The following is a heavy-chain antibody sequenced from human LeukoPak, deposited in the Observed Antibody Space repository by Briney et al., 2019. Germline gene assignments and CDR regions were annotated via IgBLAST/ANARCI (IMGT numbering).Heavy chain of an antibody. J-gene: IGHJ4*02. CDR2: FSGSGGST. D-gene: IGHD3-10*01. V-gene: IGHV3-23*01. CDR3: AKGFGSGSYYPMVY. Sequence: GGSLRLSCAASGFTVPGYGMSWVRQAPGKGLEWVSAFSGSGGSTYYADSVKGRFTISRDNSKNTLYLQMNSLRAEDTAVYYCAKGFGSGSYYPMVYWGQGTLVTVSS. CDR1: GFTVPGYG.